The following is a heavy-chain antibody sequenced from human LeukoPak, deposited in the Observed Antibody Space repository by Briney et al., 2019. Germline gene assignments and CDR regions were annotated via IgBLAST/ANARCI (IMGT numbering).Heavy chain of an antibody. CDR1: GFTFSDYY. J-gene: IGHJ6*02. CDR2: ISSSDTTI. CDR3: ARGHYGLDV. Sequence: GGSLGLSCAASGFTFSDYYMSWIRQAPGKGLEWASYISSSDTTIYYADSVKGRFTISRDNTKNSLFLQMNSLRAEDTALYFCARGHYGLDVWGQGTTVTVSS. V-gene: IGHV3-11*01.